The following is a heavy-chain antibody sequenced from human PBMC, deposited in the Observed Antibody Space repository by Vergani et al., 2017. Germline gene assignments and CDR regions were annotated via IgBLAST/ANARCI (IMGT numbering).Heavy chain of an antibody. D-gene: IGHD2-15*01. J-gene: IGHJ4*02. CDR2: IYYSGST. Sequence: QVQLQESGPGLVKPSETLSLTCTVSGGSISSYYWSWIRQPPGKGLEWIGYIYYSGSTNYNPSLKSRVTISVDTSKNQFSRKLRSVTAADTAVYYCASATLGGYCSGGSCYSMVEWPDYWDQGTLVTVSS. CDR1: GGSISSYY. V-gene: IGHV4-59*01. CDR3: ASATLGGYCSGGSCYSMVEWPDY.